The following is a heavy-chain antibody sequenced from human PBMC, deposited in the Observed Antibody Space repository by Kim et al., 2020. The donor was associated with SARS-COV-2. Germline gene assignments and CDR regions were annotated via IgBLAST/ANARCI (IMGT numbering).Heavy chain of an antibody. J-gene: IGHJ4*02. Sequence: YYAASVKGRFTISRDNSKNTLYLQMNSLRAEDTAVYYCADGGYYYDAFDYWGQGTLVTVSS. D-gene: IGHD3-22*01. CDR3: ADGGYYYDAFDY. V-gene: IGHV3-23*01.